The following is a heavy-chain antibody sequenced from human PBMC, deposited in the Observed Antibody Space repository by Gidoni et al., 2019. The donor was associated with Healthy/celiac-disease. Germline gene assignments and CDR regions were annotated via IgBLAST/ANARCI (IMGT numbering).Heavy chain of an antibody. CDR3: ARAHPENYCSSTSCRPIWFDP. CDR2: IYYSGST. D-gene: IGHD2-2*01. Sequence: QVQLQESGPGLVKPSQTLSLTCTVSGGSIRSGGYYWRWIRQHPGKGLEWIGYIYYSGSTYYNPSLKSRVTISVDTSKNQFSLKLSSVTAADTAVYYCARAHPENYCSSTSCRPIWFDPWGQGTLVTVSS. CDR1: GGSIRSGGYY. V-gene: IGHV4-31*03. J-gene: IGHJ5*02.